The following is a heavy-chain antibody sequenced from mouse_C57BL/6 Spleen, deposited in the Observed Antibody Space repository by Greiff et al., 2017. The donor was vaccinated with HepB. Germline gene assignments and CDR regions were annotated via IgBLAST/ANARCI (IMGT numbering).Heavy chain of an antibody. D-gene: IGHD1-1*02. V-gene: IGHV1-76*01. Sequence: QVQLQQSGAELVRPGASVKLSCKASGYTFTDYYINWVKQRPGQGLEWIARIYPGSGNTYYNEKFKGKATLTAEKSSSTAYMQLSSLTSEDSAVYFCAGEGGSCWYFDVWGTGTTVTVSS. J-gene: IGHJ1*03. CDR3: AGEGGSCWYFDV. CDR2: IYPGSGNT. CDR1: GYTFTDYY.